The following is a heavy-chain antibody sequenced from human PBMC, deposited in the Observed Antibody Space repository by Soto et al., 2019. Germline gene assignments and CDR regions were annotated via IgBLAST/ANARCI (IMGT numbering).Heavy chain of an antibody. V-gene: IGHV4-39*01. CDR1: GDSISSRTYY. Sequence: SETLSLTCTVSGDSISSRTYYWGWIRQPPGKGLEWIGNIYYSGSTYYNPSLKSRVTISVDTSKNQFSLKLSSVTAADTAVYYCARRDQNWFDPWGQGTRVTVSS. J-gene: IGHJ5*02. CDR2: IYYSGST. CDR3: ARRDQNWFDP.